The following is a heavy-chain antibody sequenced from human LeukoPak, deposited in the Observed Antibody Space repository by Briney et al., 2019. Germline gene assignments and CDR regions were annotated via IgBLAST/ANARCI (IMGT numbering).Heavy chain of an antibody. CDR1: GGSISSSNW. Sequence: SETLSLTCAVSGGSISSSNWWSWVRQPPGKGLEWIGEIYHSGSTNYNPSLKSRVTISADKSKNQFSLKLSSVTAADTAVYYCARVGSSSRYGLFDYWGQGTLVTVSS. J-gene: IGHJ4*02. CDR2: IYHSGST. D-gene: IGHD6-13*01. CDR3: ARVGSSSRYGLFDY. V-gene: IGHV4-4*02.